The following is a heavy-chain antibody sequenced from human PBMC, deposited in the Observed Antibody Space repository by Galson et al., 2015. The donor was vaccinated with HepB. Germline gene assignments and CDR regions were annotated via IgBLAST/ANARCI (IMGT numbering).Heavy chain of an antibody. V-gene: IGHV4-34*01. J-gene: IGHJ4*02. CDR2: INHSGST. D-gene: IGHD1-14*01. CDR3: ARVTGPIDY. CDR1: GGSFSGYY. Sequence: ETLSLTCAVYGGSFSGYYWSWIRQPPGKGLEWIGEINHSGSTNYNPSLKSRVTISVDTSKNQFSLKLSSVTAADTAVYYCARVTGPIDYWGQGTLVTVSS.